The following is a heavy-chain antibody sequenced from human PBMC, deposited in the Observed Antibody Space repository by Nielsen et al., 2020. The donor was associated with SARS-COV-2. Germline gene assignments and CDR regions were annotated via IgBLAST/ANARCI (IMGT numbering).Heavy chain of an antibody. Sequence: SETLSLTCTVFGGSISSYYWSWIRQPPGKGLEWIGYIYYSGNTNYNPSLKSRVTISVDSSKNQFSLKLSTVTAADTAVYYCARGGTIRPLDYWGQGTPVTVSS. D-gene: IGHD1-1*01. CDR3: ARGGTIRPLDY. V-gene: IGHV4-59*01. J-gene: IGHJ4*02. CDR1: GGSISSYY. CDR2: IYYSGNT.